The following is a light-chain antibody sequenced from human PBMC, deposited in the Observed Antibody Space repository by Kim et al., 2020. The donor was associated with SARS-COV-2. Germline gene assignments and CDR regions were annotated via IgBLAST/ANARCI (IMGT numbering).Light chain of an antibody. CDR1: SSDIGDYDL. V-gene: IGLV2-11*03. CDR3: CSYAGSFTWI. CDR2: DVT. J-gene: IGLJ2*01. Sequence: GQAVTISCTGTSSDIGDYDLVSWYQQHPGKAPKLIICDVTRRLSGVPDRFSASKSGNTASLTISGLQADDEADYYCCSYAGSFTWIFGGGTQLTVL.